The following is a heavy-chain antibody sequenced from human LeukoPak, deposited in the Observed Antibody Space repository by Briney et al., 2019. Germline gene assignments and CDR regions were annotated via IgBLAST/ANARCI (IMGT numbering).Heavy chain of an antibody. CDR1: EFTVSRNY. CDR2: IFSNGDT. CDR3: TRDQMNY. V-gene: IGHV3-53*01. J-gene: IGHJ4*02. Sequence: PGGSLRLSGTASEFTVSRNYMLWVRQAPGKGLEWVPLIFSNGDTHYADSVKGRFTISRDTSKNTVSLQMNSLRVEDTAMYYCTRDQMNYWGQGTLVTVSS. D-gene: IGHD5-24*01.